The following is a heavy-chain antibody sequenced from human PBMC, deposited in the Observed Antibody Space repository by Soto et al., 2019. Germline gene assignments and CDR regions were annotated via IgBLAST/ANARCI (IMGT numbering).Heavy chain of an antibody. CDR3: AGLEGLATISYYFDF. Sequence: SETLSLTCTVSGGSISSYYWSWIRQPPGKGLEWIGYIYYSGSTNYNPSLKGRVTISVDTSKNQFSLKLNSVTAADSAVYFCAGLEGLATISYYFDFWGPGALVTVSS. CDR2: IYYSGST. J-gene: IGHJ4*02. V-gene: IGHV4-59*08. D-gene: IGHD3-9*01. CDR1: GGSISSYY.